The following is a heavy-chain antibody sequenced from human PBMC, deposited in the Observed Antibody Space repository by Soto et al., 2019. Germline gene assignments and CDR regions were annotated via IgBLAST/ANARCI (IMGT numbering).Heavy chain of an antibody. J-gene: IGHJ6*02. CDR1: GGSFSGYY. CDR3: ARDPSIAARLRDLTLNQYGMDV. CDR2: INHSGST. Sequence: PSETLSLTCAVYGGSFSGYYWSWIRQPPGKGLEWIGEINHSGSTNYNPSLKSRVTISVDTSKNQFSLKLSSVTAADTAVYYCARDPSIAARLRDLTLNQYGMDVWGQGTTVTVSS. D-gene: IGHD6-6*01. V-gene: IGHV4-34*01.